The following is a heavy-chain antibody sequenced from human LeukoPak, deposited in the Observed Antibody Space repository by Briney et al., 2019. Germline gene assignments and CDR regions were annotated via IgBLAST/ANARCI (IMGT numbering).Heavy chain of an antibody. CDR3: ARDRRYSSSWYFWI. CDR1: GFIVSRNY. J-gene: IGHJ4*02. D-gene: IGHD6-13*01. CDR2: IYSGGDT. V-gene: IGHV3-53*01. Sequence: GGSLRLSCAVSGFIVSRNYMSWVRQAPGKGLEWVSTIYSGGDTYYADSVKGRFTISRDNSNNTLYLQMNSLRAEDTGVYYCARDRRYSSSWYFWIWDQGALVTVSS.